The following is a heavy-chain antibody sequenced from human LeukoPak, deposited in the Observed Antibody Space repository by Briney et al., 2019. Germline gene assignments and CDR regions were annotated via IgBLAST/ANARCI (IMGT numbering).Heavy chain of an antibody. V-gene: IGHV3-48*03. CDR1: GFTFSGYE. CDR2: ISSSAGSI. D-gene: IGHD5-12*01. Sequence: GGSLRLSCAASGFTFSGYEMNWVRQAPGKRLGWGSYISSSAGSIYLADSVKDRFSVSRDNAKNSLYLQMTSLRAENTGIYYCARVLLSGYDRPIDFWGQGTLVTVAS. CDR3: ARVLLSGYDRPIDF. J-gene: IGHJ4*02.